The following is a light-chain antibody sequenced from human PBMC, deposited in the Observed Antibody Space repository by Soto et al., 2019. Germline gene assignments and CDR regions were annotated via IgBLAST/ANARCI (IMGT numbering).Light chain of an antibody. J-gene: IGKJ4*01. CDR2: WAS. CDR1: QSILYSSNDKNY. CDR3: QLYYSPPLT. Sequence: DIVMTQSPDSLAVSLGERATINCKSSQSILYSSNDKNYLAWYQQKPGQPPKLLIYWASTRESGVPDRFSGSGSETDFTLTITSLQAEDVAVYYCQLYYSPPLTFGGGTKVEIK. V-gene: IGKV4-1*01.